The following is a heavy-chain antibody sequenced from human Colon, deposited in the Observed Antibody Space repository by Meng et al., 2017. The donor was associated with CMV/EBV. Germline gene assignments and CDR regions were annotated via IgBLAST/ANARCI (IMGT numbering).Heavy chain of an antibody. J-gene: IGHJ4*02. CDR1: GFTFSNYE. CDR2: ITSSGGTI. CDR3: ASTARLDY. V-gene: IGHV3-48*03. D-gene: IGHD5-18*01. Sequence: GESLKISCAASGFTFSNYEMNWVRQAPGKGLEWLSFITSSGGTIYYADSVKGRFTISRGNAKNSLYLQMDSLRVEDTAVYYCASTARLDYWGQGTLVTVSP.